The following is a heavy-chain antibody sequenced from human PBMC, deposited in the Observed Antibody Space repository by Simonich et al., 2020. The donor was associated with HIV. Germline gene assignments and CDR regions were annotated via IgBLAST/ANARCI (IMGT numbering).Heavy chain of an antibody. CDR3: TSSEYDSSDYYYRYFQH. D-gene: IGHD3-22*01. V-gene: IGHV3-49*03. Sequence: EVQLVESGGGLVQPGRSLRLSCTASGFTFGDYAMSWFRQAPGKGLEWVGFIRSKAYGGTTEYAASVKGRFTISRDDFKSIAYLQMNSLKTEDTAVYYCTSSEYDSSDYYYRYFQHWGQGTLVTVSS. J-gene: IGHJ1*01. CDR1: GFTFGDYA. CDR2: IRSKAYGGTT.